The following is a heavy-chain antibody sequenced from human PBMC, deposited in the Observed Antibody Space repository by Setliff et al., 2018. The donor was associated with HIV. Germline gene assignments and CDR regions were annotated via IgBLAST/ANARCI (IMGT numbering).Heavy chain of an antibody. CDR2: INPKSGVT. CDR3: ARDLLRITPHGDLPF. D-gene: IGHD2-15*01. Sequence: ASVKVSCKASGYTFTDYYIHWVRQAPGHGLEWVGRINPKSGVTSYAQNFRARVTMTRDTSSTTAYMELSTLRSDDTALYYCARDLLRITPHGDLPFWGQGTLVTVSS. J-gene: IGHJ4*02. V-gene: IGHV1-2*06. CDR1: GYTFTDYY.